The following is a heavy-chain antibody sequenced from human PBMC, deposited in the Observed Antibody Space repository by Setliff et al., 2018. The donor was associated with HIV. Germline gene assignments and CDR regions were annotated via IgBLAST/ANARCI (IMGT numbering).Heavy chain of an antibody. CDR1: GGSISSYY. D-gene: IGHD4-17*01. Sequence: PSETLSLTCTVSGGSISSYYWSWIRQPPGKGLEWIGYIYYSGSTNYNPSLKSRVTISVDTSKNQFSLKLSSVTAADTAVYYCARDRLYYGGNSFDYWGQGTLVTVSS. V-gene: IGHV4-59*01. CDR2: IYYSGST. CDR3: ARDRLYYGGNSFDY. J-gene: IGHJ4*02.